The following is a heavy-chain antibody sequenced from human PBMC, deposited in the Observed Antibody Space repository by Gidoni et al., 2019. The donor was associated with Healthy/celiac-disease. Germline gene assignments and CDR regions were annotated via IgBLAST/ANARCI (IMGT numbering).Heavy chain of an antibody. D-gene: IGHD6-19*01. CDR2: INHSGST. J-gene: IGHJ1*01. CDR1: GGSFRGYY. CDR3: ARPSQWLAPAGYFQH. V-gene: IGHV4-34*01. Sequence: QVQLQQWGAGLLKPSETLSLTCAVYGGSFRGYYWSWIRQPPGKGLEWIGEINHSGSTNYNPSLKSRVTISVDTSKNQFSLKLSSVTAADTAVYYCARPSQWLAPAGYFQHWGQGTLVTVSS.